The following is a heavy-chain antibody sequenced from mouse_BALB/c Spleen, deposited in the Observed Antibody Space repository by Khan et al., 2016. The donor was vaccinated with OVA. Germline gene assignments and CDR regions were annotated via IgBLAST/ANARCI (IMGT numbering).Heavy chain of an antibody. CDR2: FNPYTGYT. CDR3: TRDRIDY. J-gene: IGHJ2*01. V-gene: IGHV1-7*01. CDR1: GYTFTTYW. Sequence: QVQLQESGAELAKPGASVKLSCKASGYTFTTYWMYWVKQRPGQGLEWIGYFNPYTGYTDYNEKLKDRVTLSADKSSSTAYMQLSSLTSEDSAVEYCTRDRIDYWGQGTTVTVSS.